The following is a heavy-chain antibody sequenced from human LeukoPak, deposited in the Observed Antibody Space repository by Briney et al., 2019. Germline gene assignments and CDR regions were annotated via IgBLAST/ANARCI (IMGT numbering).Heavy chain of an antibody. CDR3: ARLTGYDWESSYDY. V-gene: IGHV4-59*01. CDR1: GGSISSYY. Sequence: SETLSLTCTVSGGSISSYYWSWIRQPPGKGLEWIGYIYYSGSANYNPSLKSRVTISVDTSKNQFSLKLSSVTAADTAVYYCARLTGYDWESSYDYWGQGALVTVSS. D-gene: IGHD5-12*01. J-gene: IGHJ4*02. CDR2: IYYSGSA.